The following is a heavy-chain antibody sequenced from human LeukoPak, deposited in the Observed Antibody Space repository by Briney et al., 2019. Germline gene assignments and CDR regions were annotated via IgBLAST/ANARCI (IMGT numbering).Heavy chain of an antibody. CDR1: LGSLIAYY. Sequence: PGTLSLTPAVYLGSLIAYYWTSVRQPPGKGVGGLGEINHSGSTNYNPSLKSRVTISVDTSKNQFSLKLSSVTAADTAVYYCARVSHRGRLRTRWFASWGEGTLVASSS. CDR3: ARVSHRGRLRTRWFAS. V-gene: IGHV4-34*01. CDR2: INHSGST. D-gene: IGHD4-17*01. J-gene: IGHJ5*01.